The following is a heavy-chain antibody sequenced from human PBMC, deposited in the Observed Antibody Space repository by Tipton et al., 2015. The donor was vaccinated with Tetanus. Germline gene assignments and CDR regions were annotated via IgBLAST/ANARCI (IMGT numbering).Heavy chain of an antibody. V-gene: IGHV1-8*01. CDR1: GYTFTSYD. J-gene: IGHJ5*02. D-gene: IGHD3-10*01. CDR3: ARVTYGWTWFDP. CDR2: MNPNSGNT. Sequence: QVQLVQSGAEVKKPGTSVKVSCKASGYTFTSYDINWVRQATGQGLEWIGWMNPNSGNTGYAQKFQGRVTMTRNTSISTAYMELSSLRSEDTAVYYCARVTYGWTWFDPWGQGTLVTVSS.